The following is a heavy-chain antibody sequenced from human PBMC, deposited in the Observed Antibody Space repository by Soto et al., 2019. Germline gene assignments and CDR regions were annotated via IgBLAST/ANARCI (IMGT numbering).Heavy chain of an antibody. D-gene: IGHD3-16*01. CDR1: GGTFSSYA. CDR2: IIPIFGTA. V-gene: IGHV1-69*01. J-gene: IGHJ6*02. Sequence: QVQLVQSGAEVQKPGSSVKVSCKASGGTFSSYAISWVRQAPGQGLAWMGGIIPIFGTANYAQKFQGRVTITADESTSTAYMDLSSLRSEDTAVYYCARDRDYVWGSRHYYCHGMDVWGQGTTVTVSS. CDR3: ARDRDYVWGSRHYYCHGMDV.